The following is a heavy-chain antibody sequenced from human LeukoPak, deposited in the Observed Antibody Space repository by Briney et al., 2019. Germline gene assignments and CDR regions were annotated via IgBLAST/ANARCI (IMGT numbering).Heavy chain of an antibody. Sequence: ASVKVSCKASGGTFSSYAISWVRQAPGQGLEWMGGIIPIFGTANYAQKFQGRVTITADESTSTAYMELSSLRSEDTAVYYCARQAVGYFDWLLSPNDAFDIWGQGTMVTVSS. J-gene: IGHJ3*02. D-gene: IGHD3-9*01. CDR1: GGTFSSYA. V-gene: IGHV1-69*13. CDR3: ARQAVGYFDWLLSPNDAFDI. CDR2: IIPIFGTA.